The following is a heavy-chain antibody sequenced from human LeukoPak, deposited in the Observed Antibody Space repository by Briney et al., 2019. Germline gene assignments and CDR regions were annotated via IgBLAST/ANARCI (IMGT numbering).Heavy chain of an antibody. J-gene: IGHJ6*03. CDR2: IYYSGST. V-gene: IGHV4-39*01. CDR1: GGSISSSSYY. Sequence: PSETLSLTCTVSGGSISSSSYYWGWIRQPPGKGLEWIGSIYYSGSTYYNPSLKSRVTISVDTSKNQFSLKLSSVTAAGTAVYYCARALGVPAAIPYYYYMDVWGKGTTVTVSS. D-gene: IGHD2-2*01. CDR3: ARALGVPAAIPYYYYMDV.